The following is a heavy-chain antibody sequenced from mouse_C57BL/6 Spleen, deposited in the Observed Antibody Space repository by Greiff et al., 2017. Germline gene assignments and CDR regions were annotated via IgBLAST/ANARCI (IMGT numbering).Heavy chain of an antibody. CDR3: ARSYYGSSYGDY. Sequence: QQSCKASGYTFTSYWMHWVKQRPGRGLEWIGRIDPNSGGTKYNEKFKSKATLTVDKPSSTAYMQLSSLRSEDSAVYYCARSYYGSSYGDYWGQGTTLTVSS. CDR2: IDPNSGGT. CDR1: GYTFTSYW. V-gene: IGHV1-72*01. D-gene: IGHD1-1*01. J-gene: IGHJ2*01.